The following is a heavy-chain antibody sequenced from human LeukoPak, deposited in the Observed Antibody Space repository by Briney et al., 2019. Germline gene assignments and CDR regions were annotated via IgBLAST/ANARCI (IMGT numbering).Heavy chain of an antibody. J-gene: IGHJ5*02. V-gene: IGHV1-18*04. CDR3: ARRYCSSTSCQTGPLHNWFDP. Sequence: ASVKVSCKASGYTFTSYYMHWVRRAPGQGLEWMGWISAYNGNTNYAQKLQGRVTMTTDTSTSTAYMELRSLRSDDTAVYYCARRYCSSTSCQTGPLHNWFDPWGQGTLVTVSS. CDR2: ISAYNGNT. D-gene: IGHD2-2*01. CDR1: GYTFTSYY.